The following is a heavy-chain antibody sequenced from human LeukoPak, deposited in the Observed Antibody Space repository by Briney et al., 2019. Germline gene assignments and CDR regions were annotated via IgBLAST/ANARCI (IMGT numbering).Heavy chain of an antibody. D-gene: IGHD2-15*01. J-gene: IGHJ5*02. CDR2: INPNSGGT. V-gene: IGHV1-2*06. CDR3: ARGYCSGGSCYSVENWFDP. Sequence: ASVKVSCKAAGYTFTGYYMFWVRQAPGQGLEWLGRINPNSGGTNYAQKFQGRVTMTRDTSISTAYMELSRLRSDDTAVYYCARGYCSGGSCYSVENWFDPWGQGTLVTVSS. CDR1: GYTFTGYY.